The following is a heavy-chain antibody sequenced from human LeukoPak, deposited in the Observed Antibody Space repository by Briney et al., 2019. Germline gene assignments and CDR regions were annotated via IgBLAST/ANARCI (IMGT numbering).Heavy chain of an antibody. D-gene: IGHD4-11*01. J-gene: IGHJ6*02. CDR1: DGSISSYY. Sequence: SETLSLTCTVSDGSISSYYWSWIRQPPGKGLEWIGYIYYSGSTNYNPSLKSRVTISVDTSKKQISLKLSSVTVADTAVYYCARGPTVNYYYYGMDVWGQGTTVTVSS. CDR3: ARGPTVNYYYYGMDV. CDR2: IYYSGST. V-gene: IGHV4-59*01.